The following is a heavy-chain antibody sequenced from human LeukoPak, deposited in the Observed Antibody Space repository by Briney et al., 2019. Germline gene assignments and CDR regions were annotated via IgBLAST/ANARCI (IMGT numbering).Heavy chain of an antibody. CDR1: GFTFSSYG. J-gene: IGHJ3*02. D-gene: IGHD4-17*01. CDR2: ISYDGSNK. V-gene: IGHV3-30*03. Sequence: GGSLKLSCAASGFTFSSYGMHWVRQAPGKGLEWVAVISYDGSNKYYADSVKGRFTISRDNSKNTLYLQMNSLRAEDTAVYYCARGFLDGEPGAFDIWGQGTMVTVSS. CDR3: ARGFLDGEPGAFDI.